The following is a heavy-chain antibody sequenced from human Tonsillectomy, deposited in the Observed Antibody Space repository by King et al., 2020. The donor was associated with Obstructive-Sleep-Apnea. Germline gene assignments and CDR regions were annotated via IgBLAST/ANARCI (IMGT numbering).Heavy chain of an antibody. CDR1: GFTFNTHA. V-gene: IGHV3-23*04. D-gene: IGHD5-18*01. CDR3: AKDTQDGFTYGYGIFDY. J-gene: IGHJ4*02. Sequence: VQLVESGGGLVQPGGSRRLSCAVSGFTFNTHAMSWFRLAPGKGLEWVSTISASGGPTYYVDSVKGLLTISRDNSKNTLYLQMNSLRAEDTAVYYCAKDTQDGFTYGYGIFDYWGQGTLVTVSS. CDR2: ISASGGPT.